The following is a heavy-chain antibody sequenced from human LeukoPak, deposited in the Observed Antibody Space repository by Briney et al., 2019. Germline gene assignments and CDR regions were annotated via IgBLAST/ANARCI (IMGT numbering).Heavy chain of an antibody. V-gene: IGHV4-4*07. CDR2: IYTSGST. D-gene: IGHD3-22*01. J-gene: IGHJ5*02. Sequence: LETLSLTCTVSGGSISSYYWSWIRQPAGKGLEWIGRIYTSGSTNYNPSLKSRVTMSVDTSKNQFSLKLSSVTAADTAVYYCARAHHDSSGYYYVRWFDPWGQGTLVTVSS. CDR1: GGSISSYY. CDR3: ARAHHDSSGYYYVRWFDP.